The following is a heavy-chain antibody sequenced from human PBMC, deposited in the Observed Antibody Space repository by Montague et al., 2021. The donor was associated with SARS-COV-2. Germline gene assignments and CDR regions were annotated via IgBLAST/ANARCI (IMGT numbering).Heavy chain of an antibody. CDR3: ARARGLITMVRGVINDAFDI. J-gene: IGHJ3*02. D-gene: IGHD3-10*01. Sequence: SLRISCAASGFTFSSYDMHWVRQATGKGLEWVSAIGTAGDTYYPGSVKGRFTISRENAKNSLYLQMNSLRAGDTAVYYCARARGLITMVRGVINDAFDIWGQGTMVTVSS. V-gene: IGHV3-13*01. CDR2: IGTAGDT. CDR1: GFTFSSYD.